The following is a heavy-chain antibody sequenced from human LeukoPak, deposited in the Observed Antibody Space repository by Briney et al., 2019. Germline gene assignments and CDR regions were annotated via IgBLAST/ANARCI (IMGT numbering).Heavy chain of an antibody. Sequence: SQTLSLTCTVSGGSVRRGNYYWTWIRQPAGSGLEWIGRIYTSGTTDYNPSLRTRVTISVDASRNQFSLNLSSVTAADTAVYYCARVVVPRTAMVTGYFDYWGQGTLVTVSS. CDR3: ARVVVPRTAMVTGYFDY. CDR1: GGSVRRGNYY. D-gene: IGHD5-18*01. CDR2: IYTSGTT. J-gene: IGHJ4*02. V-gene: IGHV4-61*02.